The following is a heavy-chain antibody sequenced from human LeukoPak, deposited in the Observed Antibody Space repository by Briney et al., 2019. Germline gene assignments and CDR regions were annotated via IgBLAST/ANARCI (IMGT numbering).Heavy chain of an antibody. CDR2: ISGSGGST. CDR3: AKDLRYCSSTSCYNGAYYFDY. D-gene: IGHD2-2*02. Sequence: PGGSLRLSCAASGFTFSSYAMSWVRQAPGKGLEWVSAISGSGGSTYYADSVKGRFTISRDNSKNTLYLQMNSLRAEDTAVYYCAKDLRYCSSTSCYNGAYYFDYWGQGTLVTVSS. CDR1: GFTFSSYA. J-gene: IGHJ4*02. V-gene: IGHV3-23*01.